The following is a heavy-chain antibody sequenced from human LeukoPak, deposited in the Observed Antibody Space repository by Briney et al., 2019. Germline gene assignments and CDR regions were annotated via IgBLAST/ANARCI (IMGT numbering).Heavy chain of an antibody. Sequence: GGSLRLSCAASGFTFSSYSMNWVRQAPGKGLEWVSYISSSSSTIYYADSVKGRFTISRDNAKNSLYLQMNSLRAEDTAVYYCAREPYGYVWGSPERDYWGQGTLVTVSS. CDR2: ISSSSSTI. CDR1: GFTFSSYS. J-gene: IGHJ4*02. D-gene: IGHD3-16*01. CDR3: AREPYGYVWGSPERDY. V-gene: IGHV3-48*01.